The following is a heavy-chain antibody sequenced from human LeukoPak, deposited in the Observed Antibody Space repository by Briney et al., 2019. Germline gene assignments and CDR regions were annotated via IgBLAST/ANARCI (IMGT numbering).Heavy chain of an antibody. CDR3: AKGEQLWLSYYFDY. Sequence: PGGSLRLSCAASGFTFSSYAMSWVRQAPGKGPEWVSAISGSGGSTYYADSVKGRFTISRDNSKNTLYLQMNSLRAEDTAVYYCAKGEQLWLSYYFDYWGQGTLVTVSS. V-gene: IGHV3-23*01. J-gene: IGHJ4*02. CDR2: ISGSGGST. CDR1: GFTFSSYA. D-gene: IGHD5-18*01.